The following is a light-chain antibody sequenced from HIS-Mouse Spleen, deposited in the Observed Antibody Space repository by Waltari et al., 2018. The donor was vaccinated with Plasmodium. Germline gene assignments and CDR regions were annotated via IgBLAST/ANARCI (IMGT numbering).Light chain of an antibody. J-gene: IGLJ3*02. CDR1: ALPKKY. Sequence: SYELTQPPSVSVSPGQTARITCSGDALPKKYAYWYQQKSGQAPVLVSYEDSKRPSGIPVRFSCSVSGTMATLTISGAQVEDEADYYCYSTDSSGNHRVFGGGTKLTVL. V-gene: IGLV3-10*01. CDR3: YSTDSSGNHRV. CDR2: EDS.